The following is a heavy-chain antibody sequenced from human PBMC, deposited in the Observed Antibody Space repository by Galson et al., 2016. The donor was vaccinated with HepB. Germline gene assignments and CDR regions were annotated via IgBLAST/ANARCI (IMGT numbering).Heavy chain of an antibody. CDR3: ASKGKEWLVHGYFDY. J-gene: IGHJ4*02. CDR1: GGSINSSSFY. V-gene: IGHV4-39*01. D-gene: IGHD6-19*01. Sequence: ETLSLTCSVSGGSINSSSFYWGWIRQSPGRGLEWIGTLYFGANTNYNPSLKSRVTISVDTSNNQFSLKLTSVTAEDTAIYYCASKGKEWLVHGYFDYWGQGTLATVSS. CDR2: LYFGANT.